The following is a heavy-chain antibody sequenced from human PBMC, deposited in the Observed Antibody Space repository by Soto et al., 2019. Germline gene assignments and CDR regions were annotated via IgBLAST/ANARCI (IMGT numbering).Heavy chain of an antibody. V-gene: IGHV3-33*01. Sequence: GGSLRLSCAASGFTFSSYGMHWVRQAPGKGLEWVAVIWYDGSNKYYADSVKGRFTISRDNSKNTLYLQMNSVRADDTAVYCCARAGYYGSGREDYLDYWGQGSLVTVSS. D-gene: IGHD3-10*01. CDR3: ARAGYYGSGREDYLDY. CDR1: GFTFSSYG. J-gene: IGHJ4*02. CDR2: IWYDGSNK.